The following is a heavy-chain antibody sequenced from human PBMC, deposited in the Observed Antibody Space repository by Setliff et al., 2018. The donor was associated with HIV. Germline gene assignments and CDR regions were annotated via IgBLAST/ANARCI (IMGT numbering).Heavy chain of an antibody. CDR2: IYPGDSDT. Sequence: PGESLKISCKGSGYGFSSHWIAWVRQKPGKGLEWMGIIYPGDSDTKYSPSFQGQVTISADKSISTAYLQWSSLKASDTAMYYCARHGGYNPLDYWGQGTLVTVSS. V-gene: IGHV5-51*01. CDR3: ARHGGYNPLDY. J-gene: IGHJ4*02. D-gene: IGHD5-12*01. CDR1: GYGFSSHW.